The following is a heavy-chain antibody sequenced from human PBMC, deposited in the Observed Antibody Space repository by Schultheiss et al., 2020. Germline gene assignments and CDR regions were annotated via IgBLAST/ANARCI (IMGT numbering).Heavy chain of an antibody. CDR2: ISYDGSNK. CDR1: GFTFSSYW. J-gene: IGHJ4*02. V-gene: IGHV3-30*03. Sequence: GGSLRLSCAASGFTFSSYWMHWVRQAPGKGLEWVAVISYDGSNKYYADSVKGRFTISRDNSKNTLYLQMNSLRAEDTAVYYCTTSGLWFRIDYWGQGTLVTVSS. CDR3: TTSGLWFRIDY. D-gene: IGHD3-10*01.